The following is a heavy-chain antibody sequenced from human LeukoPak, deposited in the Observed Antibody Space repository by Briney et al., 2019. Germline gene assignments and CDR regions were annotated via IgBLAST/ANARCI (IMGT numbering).Heavy chain of an antibody. CDR1: RFTFSSYW. CDR2: IKQDGSDK. D-gene: IGHD3-3*01. CDR3: ARVYLERLTAGYFDH. J-gene: IGHJ4*02. Sequence: SGGSLGLSCAASRFTFSSYWMSWVRQAPGKGLEWVANIKQDGSDKYYVDSVKGRFTISRDNAKNSLYLQMNSLRDEDSAAYYCARVYLERLTAGYFDHWGQGTWVTVSP. V-gene: IGHV3-7*04.